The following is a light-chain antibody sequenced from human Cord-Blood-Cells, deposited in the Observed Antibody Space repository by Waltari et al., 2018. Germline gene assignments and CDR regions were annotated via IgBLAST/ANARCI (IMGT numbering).Light chain of an antibody. CDR2: KAS. CDR3: QSADSSGTYRV. J-gene: IGLJ3*02. Sequence: SYALTPPPSVSVSPGQTARIPCSRDALPKQYAYWYQQKPGQAPVLVIYKASERPSGIPERFSGSSSGTTVTLTISGVQAEDEADYYCQSADSSGTYRVFGGGTKLTVL. CDR1: ALPKQY. V-gene: IGLV3-25*03.